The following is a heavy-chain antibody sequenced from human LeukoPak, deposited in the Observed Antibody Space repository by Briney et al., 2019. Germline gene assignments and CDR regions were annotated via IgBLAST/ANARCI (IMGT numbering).Heavy chain of an antibody. CDR2: IYTSGNT. J-gene: IGHJ4*02. V-gene: IGHV4-61*02. CDR3: ASLGRDSSGVLDY. CDR1: GGSISSGTYY. Sequence: PSETLSLTCIVSGGSISSGTYYWSWIRQPAGKGLEWIGRIYTSGNTYYNPSLKSRVTISVDTSKSQFSLKLRSVTAADTAVYYCASLGRDSSGVLDYWGQGALVTVSS. D-gene: IGHD6-19*01.